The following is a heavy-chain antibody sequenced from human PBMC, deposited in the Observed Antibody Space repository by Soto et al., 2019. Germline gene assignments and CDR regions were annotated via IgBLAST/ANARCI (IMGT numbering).Heavy chain of an antibody. V-gene: IGHV3-9*01. D-gene: IGHD2-21*01. Sequence: LRLSCAASGFTFDDYAMHWVRQAPGKGLEWVSGISWNSGSIGYADSVKGRFTISRDNAKNSLYLQMNSLRAEDTALYYCAKDKGFRIVYWGQGTLVTVSS. CDR1: GFTFDDYA. CDR2: ISWNSGSI. J-gene: IGHJ4*02. CDR3: AKDKGFRIVY.